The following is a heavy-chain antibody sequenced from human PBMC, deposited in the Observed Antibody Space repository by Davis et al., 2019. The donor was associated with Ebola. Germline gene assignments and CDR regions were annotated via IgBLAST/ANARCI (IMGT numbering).Heavy chain of an antibody. V-gene: IGHV3-23*01. Sequence: PGGSLRLSCEASGFTFAFSGYTMFWVRQAPGRGLEWVSGVYETGATTYYANPVKGRFTVSRDDSDNTLSLQMNSLTVEDTAVYYCARWRIGREYIDFWGQGTQVTVS. D-gene: IGHD4-23*01. CDR3: ARWRIGREYIDF. CDR2: VYETGATT. CDR1: GFTFAFSGYT. J-gene: IGHJ4*02.